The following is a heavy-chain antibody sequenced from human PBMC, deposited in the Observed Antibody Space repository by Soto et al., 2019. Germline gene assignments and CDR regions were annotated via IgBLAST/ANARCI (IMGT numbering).Heavy chain of an antibody. CDR1: GGAISSGGYY. Sequence: QVQLQESVPGLVKPSQTLSLTCTVSGGAISSGGYYWICIRQHPGKALAWTGYISYLGSTDYNPSLKSRVTRSVDTSKDQFSRKLSSVTAADTAVYYWARAHPVIAGLAYWGQRTLVTVAS. CDR2: ISYLGST. D-gene: IGHD6-13*01. V-gene: IGHV4-31*03. CDR3: ARAHPVIAGLAY. J-gene: IGHJ4*02.